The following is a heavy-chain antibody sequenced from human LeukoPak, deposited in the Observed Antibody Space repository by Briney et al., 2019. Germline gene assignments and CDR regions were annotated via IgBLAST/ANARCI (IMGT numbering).Heavy chain of an antibody. CDR3: ASRGFYDSSGYLDY. CDR1: GFTFINYA. J-gene: IGHJ4*02. Sequence: GGSLRPSCAASGFTFINYAMSWVRQAPGKGLEWVSAISGSGGSTYHADSVKGRFTISRDNSKNTLHLQMNSLRAEDTAVYYCASRGFYDSSGYLDYWGQGTLVTVSS. V-gene: IGHV3-23*01. CDR2: ISGSGGST. D-gene: IGHD3-22*01.